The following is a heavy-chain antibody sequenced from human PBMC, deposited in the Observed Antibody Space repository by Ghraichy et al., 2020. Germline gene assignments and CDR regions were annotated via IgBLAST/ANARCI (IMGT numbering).Heavy chain of an antibody. CDR2: IMPLFGIA. CDR3: ARGLVVAAPGDY. D-gene: IGHD6-19*01. Sequence: SVKVSCRSSGGTFSSYAISWVRQARGQGLEWMGGIMPLFGIANYAKKFQGRVTFTADESTITAYMDLTGLRPDDTAVYYCARGLVVAAPGDYWGQGTLVTVSS. CDR1: GGTFSSYA. J-gene: IGHJ4*02. V-gene: IGHV1-69*13.